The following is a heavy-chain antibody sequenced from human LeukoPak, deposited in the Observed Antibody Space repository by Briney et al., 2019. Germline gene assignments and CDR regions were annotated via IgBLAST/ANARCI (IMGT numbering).Heavy chain of an antibody. CDR1: GFSFSNYD. Sequence: GGSLRLSCAASGFSFSNYDMHWVRQAPGKGLEWVAVIWYDGSNKYYADSVKGRFTISRDNSKNTLYLQMNSLRVEDTAVYYCARGDPTVTTKQNFDYWGQGTPAPVSS. V-gene: IGHV3-33*01. D-gene: IGHD4-17*01. J-gene: IGHJ4*02. CDR2: IWYDGSNK. CDR3: ARGDPTVTTKQNFDY.